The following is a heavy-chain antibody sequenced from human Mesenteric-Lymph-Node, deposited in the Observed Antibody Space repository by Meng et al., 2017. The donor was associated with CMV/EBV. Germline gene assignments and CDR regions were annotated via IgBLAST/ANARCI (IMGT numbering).Heavy chain of an antibody. CDR3: ASVGYYYGMDV. CDR1: GFTFSSYA. CDR2: ISGSGGST. D-gene: IGHD2-2*01. J-gene: IGHJ6*02. Sequence: GGSLRLSCAASGFTFSSYAMSWVRQAPGKGLEWVSAISGSGGSTYYADSVKGRFTISRDNAKNSLYLQMNSLRAEDTAVYYCASVGYYYGMDVWGQGTTVTVSS. V-gene: IGHV3-23*01.